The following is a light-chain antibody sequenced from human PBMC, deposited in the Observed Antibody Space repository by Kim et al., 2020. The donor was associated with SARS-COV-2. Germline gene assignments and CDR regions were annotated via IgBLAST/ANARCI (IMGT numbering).Light chain of an antibody. CDR3: CSYVGSRTYV. J-gene: IGLJ1*01. CDR2: EVS. Sequence: GQSITISCTGTSSDVGNFNLVSWYQHHPGKAPKVMIYEVSKRPSGVSNRFSGSKSGNTASLTISGLQAEDEADYYCCSYVGSRTYVFGTGTKVTVL. CDR1: SSDVGNFNL. V-gene: IGLV2-23*02.